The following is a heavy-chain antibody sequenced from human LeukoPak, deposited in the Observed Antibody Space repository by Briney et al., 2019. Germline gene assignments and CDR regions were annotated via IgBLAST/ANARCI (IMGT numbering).Heavy chain of an antibody. CDR3: ARDLGGYYYSR. CDR1: GFTFSSYG. D-gene: IGHD2-21*02. J-gene: IGHJ4*02. Sequence: PGGSLRLSCAASGFTFSSYGMHWVRQAPGKGLEWVAVMWYDGSDKYYADSVKGRFTISRDNSKNTLYLQMNSLRAEDTATYYCARDLGGYYYSRWGQGTLVTVSS. CDR2: MWYDGSDK. V-gene: IGHV3-33*01.